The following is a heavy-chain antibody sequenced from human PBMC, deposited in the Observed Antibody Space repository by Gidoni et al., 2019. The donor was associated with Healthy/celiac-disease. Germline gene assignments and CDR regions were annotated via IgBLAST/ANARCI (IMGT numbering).Heavy chain of an antibody. CDR3: TRRLTYYDILTGDYYYGMDV. J-gene: IGHJ6*02. D-gene: IGHD3-9*01. V-gene: IGHV3-49*05. Sequence: EVQLVVSGGGLVTPGRSLRLSCTASGFSFGDYAMSWFRQAPGKGLEWVGFIRSKAYGGTTEYAASVKGRFTISRDDSKSIAYLQMNSLKTEDTAVYYCTRRLTYYDILTGDYYYGMDVWGQGTTVTVSS. CDR2: IRSKAYGGTT. CDR1: GFSFGDYA.